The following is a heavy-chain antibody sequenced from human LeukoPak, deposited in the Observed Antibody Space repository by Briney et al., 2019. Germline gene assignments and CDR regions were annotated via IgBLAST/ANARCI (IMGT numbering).Heavy chain of an antibody. CDR1: RFTFNYYS. CDR3: ARDCSGGSCYGYSYYGMDV. Sequence: GGSLRLSCAASRFTFNYYSMNWVRLAPGKGLEWVSSISSSSSYIYYADSVKGRFTISRDNAKNSLYLQMNSLRAEDTAVYYCARDCSGGSCYGYSYYGMDVWGQGTTATVSS. V-gene: IGHV3-21*01. D-gene: IGHD2-15*01. CDR2: ISSSSSYI. J-gene: IGHJ6*02.